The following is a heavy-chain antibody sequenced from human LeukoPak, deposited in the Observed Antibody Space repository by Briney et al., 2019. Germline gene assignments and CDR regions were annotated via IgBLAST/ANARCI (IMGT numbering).Heavy chain of an antibody. J-gene: IGHJ4*02. Sequence: GRSLRLSCAASGFTFNNYAIHWVRQAPGKGLEWVAIISFDGGNKYYADSVKGRFTISRDNSKNTLYLQMNSLRAEDTAVYYCARDRIVGSPLFKFDYWGQGTLVTVSS. CDR1: GFTFNNYA. V-gene: IGHV3-30-3*01. CDR2: ISFDGGNK. CDR3: ARDRIVGSPLFKFDY. D-gene: IGHD1-26*01.